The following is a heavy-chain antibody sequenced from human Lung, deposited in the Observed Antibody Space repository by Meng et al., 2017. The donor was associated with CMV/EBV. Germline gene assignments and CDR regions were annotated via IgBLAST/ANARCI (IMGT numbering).Heavy chain of an antibody. CDR3: AKQDYDCWCGMDV. V-gene: IGHV3-21*01. Sequence: GGSXRLXXAASGFTFSSYSMNWVRQAPGKGLEWVSSISSSSSYIYYADSVKGRFTISRDNAKNSLYLQMNSLRAEDTAVYYCAKQDYDCWCGMDVWCQGTTVTVSS. CDR2: ISSSSSYI. J-gene: IGHJ6*02. D-gene: IGHD3-3*01. CDR1: GFTFSSYS.